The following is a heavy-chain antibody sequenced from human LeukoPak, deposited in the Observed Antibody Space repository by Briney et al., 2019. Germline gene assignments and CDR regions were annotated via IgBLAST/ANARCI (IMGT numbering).Heavy chain of an antibody. CDR3: ARAAGRLTYYDSSGYEFSGVSNWFDP. Sequence: GASVKVSCKASGYTFTGYYMHWVRQAPGQGLEWMGWINPNSGGTNYAQKFQGRVTMTRDTSISTAYMELSRLRSDDTAVYYCARAAGRLTYYDSSGYEFSGVSNWFDPWGQGTLVTVSS. J-gene: IGHJ5*02. D-gene: IGHD3-22*01. CDR2: INPNSGGT. CDR1: GYTFTGYY. V-gene: IGHV1-2*02.